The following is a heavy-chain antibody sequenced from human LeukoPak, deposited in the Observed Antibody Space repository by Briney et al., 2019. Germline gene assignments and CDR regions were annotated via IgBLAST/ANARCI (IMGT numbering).Heavy chain of an antibody. CDR2: INHSGST. Sequence: PSETLSLTCAVYGGSFSGYYWSWIRQPPGKGLEWIGEINHSGSTNYNPSLKSRVTISVDTSKNQFSLKLSSVTAADTAVYYCARGVVVVAATEVFYYYGMDVWGQGTLVTVSS. CDR3: ARGVVVVAATEVFYYYGMDV. D-gene: IGHD2-15*01. CDR1: GGSFSGYY. J-gene: IGHJ6*02. V-gene: IGHV4-34*01.